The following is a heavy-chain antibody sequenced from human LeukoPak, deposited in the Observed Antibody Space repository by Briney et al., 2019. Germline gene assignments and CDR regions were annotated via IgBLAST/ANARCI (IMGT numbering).Heavy chain of an antibody. Sequence: ASVKVSCKASGYTFTSYGISWVRQAPGQGLEWMGWMNPNSGNTGYAQKFQGRVTMTRNTSISTAYMELSSLRSEDTAVYYCARGVYSSGWYVFFYHYMDVWGKGTTVTISS. CDR2: MNPNSGNT. V-gene: IGHV1-8*02. J-gene: IGHJ6*03. CDR3: ARGVYSSGWYVFFYHYMDV. D-gene: IGHD6-19*01. CDR1: GYTFTSYG.